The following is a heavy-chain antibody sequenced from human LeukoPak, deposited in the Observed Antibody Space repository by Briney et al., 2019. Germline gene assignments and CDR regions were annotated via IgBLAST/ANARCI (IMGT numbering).Heavy chain of an antibody. CDR3: ARGVGNWAFDY. CDR2: ISDDGSKK. CDR1: GFTFSRNG. J-gene: IGHJ4*02. D-gene: IGHD7-27*01. Sequence: GGSLRLSGAGSGFTFSRNGMNGVRQAPGKGLEWVAVISDDGSKKYYADSVKGRFTISRDNSRNTLYLQMNSLRAEDTAVYYCARGVGNWAFDYWGQGTLVTVSS. V-gene: IGHV3-30*03.